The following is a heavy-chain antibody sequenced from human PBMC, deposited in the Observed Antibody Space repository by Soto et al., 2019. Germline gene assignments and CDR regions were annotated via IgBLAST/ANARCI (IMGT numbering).Heavy chain of an antibody. Sequence: GGSLRLSCAASGFTFSDYYMSWIRQAPGKGLEWVSYISSSSSYTNYADSVKGRFTSSRDNAKNALYLQMNSLRAEDTAVYYCARGDDNGDYVGYGGQGPLVTVPS. V-gene: IGHV3-11*06. CDR3: ARGDDNGDYVGY. J-gene: IGHJ4*02. D-gene: IGHD4-17*01. CDR1: GFTFSDYY. CDR2: ISSSSSYT.